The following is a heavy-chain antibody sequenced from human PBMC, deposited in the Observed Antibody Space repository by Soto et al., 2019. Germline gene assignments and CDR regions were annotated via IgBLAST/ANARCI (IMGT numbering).Heavy chain of an antibody. D-gene: IGHD7-27*01. J-gene: IGHJ4*02. V-gene: IGHV3-23*01. CDR3: TRDPSWGLGH. CDR2: ISGSGGNT. Sequence: GGSLRLSCAASGFTFRNYAMSWVRQAPGKGLEWVSSISGSGGNTDYADSVKGRFTISRDNAKNTLYLQINSLRPDDTAVYYCTRDPSWGLGHWGQGTLVTVSS. CDR1: GFTFRNYA.